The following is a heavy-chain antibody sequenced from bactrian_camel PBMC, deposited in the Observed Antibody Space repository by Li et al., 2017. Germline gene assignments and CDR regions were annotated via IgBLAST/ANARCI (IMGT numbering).Heavy chain of an antibody. CDR1: GFNFNNYY. Sequence: QLVESGGGLVQRGGSLRLSCAASGFNFNNYYMSWVRQAPGKGFEWVSGIDTGGGNTYYADSVKGRFTISRDNAKNTVWLQMNSLKSEDTALYYCATNAANFVFWGQGTQVTVS. J-gene: IGHJ6*01. V-gene: IGHV3S28*01. CDR3: ATNAANFVF. CDR2: IDTGGGNT.